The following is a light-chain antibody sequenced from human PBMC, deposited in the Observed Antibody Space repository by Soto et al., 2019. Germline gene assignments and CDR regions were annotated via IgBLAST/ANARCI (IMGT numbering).Light chain of an antibody. J-gene: IGLJ1*01. Sequence: SVLTQPASVSGTPGQSITISCTGTSSDVGGYNYVSWSQQHPGKAPKLMIYEVSNRPSGVSNCFSGSKSGNTGSLTISALQAVHEADYYCTSYTSISLYVFGSGTKALVL. CDR3: TSYTSISLYV. CDR2: EVS. V-gene: IGLV2-14*01. CDR1: SSDVGGYNY.